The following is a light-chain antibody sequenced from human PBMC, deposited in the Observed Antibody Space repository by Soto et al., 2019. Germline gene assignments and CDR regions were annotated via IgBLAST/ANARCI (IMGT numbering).Light chain of an antibody. J-gene: IGKJ1*01. Sequence: DIVMTQSPDSLAVSLGERATINCKSSQSVLYSSNNKNYLAWYQQKPGQPPKLLIYWASTRESGVPDRFSGSGSGPDFTLTISSLQAEDVAVYHCQQYYTSPTFGQGTKVEIK. CDR1: QSVLYSSNNKNY. CDR2: WAS. CDR3: QQYYTSPT. V-gene: IGKV4-1*01.